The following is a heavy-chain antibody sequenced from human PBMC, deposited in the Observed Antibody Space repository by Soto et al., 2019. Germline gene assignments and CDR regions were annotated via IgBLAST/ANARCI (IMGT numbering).Heavy chain of an antibody. CDR3: ARGRVTVTFGYYYYYGMDV. J-gene: IGHJ6*02. V-gene: IGHV4-34*01. CDR2: INHSGST. Sequence: SETLSLTCAVYGGSFSGYCWSWIRQPPGKGLEWIGEINHSGSTNYNPSLKSRVTISVDTSKNQFSLKLSSVTAADTAVYYCARGRVTVTFGYYYYYGMDVWGQGTTVTVPS. CDR1: GGSFSGYC. D-gene: IGHD4-4*01.